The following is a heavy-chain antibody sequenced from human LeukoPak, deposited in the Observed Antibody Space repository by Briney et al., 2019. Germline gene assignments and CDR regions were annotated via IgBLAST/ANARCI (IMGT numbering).Heavy chain of an antibody. CDR1: GFTFSSYG. J-gene: IGHJ4*02. V-gene: IGHV3-30*18. D-gene: IGHD6-13*01. CDR3: ANWGAIAAPFDY. Sequence: GRSLRLSCAASGFTFSSYGMHWVRQAPGKGLEWVAVISYDGSNKYYADSVKGRLTISRDNSKNTLYLQMNSLRAEDTAVYYCANWGAIAAPFDYWGQGTLVTVSS. CDR2: ISYDGSNK.